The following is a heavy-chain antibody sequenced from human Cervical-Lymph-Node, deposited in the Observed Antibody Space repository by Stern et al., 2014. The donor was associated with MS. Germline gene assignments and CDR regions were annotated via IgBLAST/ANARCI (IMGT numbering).Heavy chain of an antibody. J-gene: IGHJ6*02. CDR2: IIPIFDTP. CDR3: AAPAAVTVGSMDV. Sequence: QMQLVQSGAEVMKVGSSVKVSCKASGGIFSSLAINWVRQAPGQGLGWVGGIIPIFDTPNYARQFKGRVTITADASTNTAHLELSSLRSDDTAVYYCAAPAAVTVGSMDVWGQGTTVIVSS. V-gene: IGHV1-69*01. CDR1: GGIFSSLA. D-gene: IGHD2-21*02.